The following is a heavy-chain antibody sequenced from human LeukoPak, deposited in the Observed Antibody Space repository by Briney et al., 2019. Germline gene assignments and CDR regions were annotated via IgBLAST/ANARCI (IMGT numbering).Heavy chain of an antibody. CDR3: AREIVSVDY. Sequence: SQTLSLTCTVSGGSISSGSYYWSWIRQPAGKGLEWTGRIYTSGSTNYNPSLKSRVTISVDTSKNQFSLKLSSVTAADTAVYYCAREIVSVDYWGQGTLVTVSS. CDR1: GGSISSGSYY. D-gene: IGHD3-16*02. CDR2: IYTSGST. V-gene: IGHV4-61*02. J-gene: IGHJ4*02.